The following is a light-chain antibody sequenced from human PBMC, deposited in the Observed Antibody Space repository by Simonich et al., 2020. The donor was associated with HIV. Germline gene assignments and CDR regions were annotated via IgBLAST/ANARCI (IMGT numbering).Light chain of an antibody. CDR3: QQYNSYWT. CDR2: AAS. CDR1: QGISNW. V-gene: IGKV1D-16*01. J-gene: IGKJ1*01. Sequence: DIQMTQSPSSVSASVGDRVTITCRASQGISNWLAWYQQKPGKAPKLLIYAASSLQSGVPSRFSGSGSGTEFTLTIASLQPDDSATYYCQQYNSYWTFGQGTKVEIK.